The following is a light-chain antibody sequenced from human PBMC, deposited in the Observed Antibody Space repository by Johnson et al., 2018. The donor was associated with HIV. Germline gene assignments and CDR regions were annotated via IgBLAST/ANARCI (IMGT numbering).Light chain of an antibody. Sequence: HSVLTQPPSVSAAPGQKVIISCSGSSSNIGKNYVSWYQQVQGTAPKLLIYENNKRPSGIPDRFSGSKSGTSATLGITGLQTGDEADYYCGTWDSSLSAGVFGTGTEVPVL. J-gene: IGLJ1*01. V-gene: IGLV1-51*02. CDR3: GTWDSSLSAGV. CDR2: ENN. CDR1: SSNIGKNY.